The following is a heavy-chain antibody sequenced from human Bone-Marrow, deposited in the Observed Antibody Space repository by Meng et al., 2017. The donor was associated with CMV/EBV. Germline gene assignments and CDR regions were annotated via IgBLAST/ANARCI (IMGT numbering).Heavy chain of an antibody. CDR3: ARGSPDYEYYYYGMDV. J-gene: IGHJ6*02. CDR1: GFTFSSYA. CDR2: ISGSGGST. Sequence: GGSLRLSCAASGFTFSSYAMSWVRQAPGKGLEWVSAISGSGGSTYYADSVKGRFTISRDNSKNTLYLQMNSLRAEDTAVYYCARGSPDYEYYYYGMDVWGQGTTVTVSS. V-gene: IGHV3-23*01. D-gene: IGHD4-17*01.